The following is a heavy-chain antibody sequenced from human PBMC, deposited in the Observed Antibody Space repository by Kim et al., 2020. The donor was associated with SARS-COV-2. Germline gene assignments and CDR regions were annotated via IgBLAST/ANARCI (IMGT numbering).Heavy chain of an antibody. CDR1: GGSFSGYY. D-gene: IGHD3-16*01. CDR2: INHSGST. Sequence: SETLSLTCAVYGGSFSGYYWSWIRQPPGKGLEWIGEINHSGSTNYNPSLKSRVTISVDTSKNQFSLKLSSVTAADTAVYYCARPMGDSGIDYWGQGTLVTVSS. J-gene: IGHJ4*02. V-gene: IGHV4-34*01. CDR3: ARPMGDSGIDY.